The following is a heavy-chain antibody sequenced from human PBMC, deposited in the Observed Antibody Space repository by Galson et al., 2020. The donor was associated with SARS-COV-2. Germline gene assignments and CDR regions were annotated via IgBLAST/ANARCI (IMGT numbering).Heavy chain of an antibody. D-gene: IGHD3-3*01. CDR3: ARAHYRVLEWLPPALDY. Sequence: GGSLRLSCAASGFTFTTYNMHWVRQAPGKGLEWISSVTRSGSYIQYADSVKGRFTISRDNAKNSIYLQMNSLRVEDTAVYYCARAHYRVLEWLPPALDYWGQGTLVTVSS. CDR2: VTRSGSYI. CDR1: GFTFTTYN. J-gene: IGHJ4*02. V-gene: IGHV3-21*01.